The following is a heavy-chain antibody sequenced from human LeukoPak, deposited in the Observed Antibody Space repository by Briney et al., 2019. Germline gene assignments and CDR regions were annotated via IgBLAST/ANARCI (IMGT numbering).Heavy chain of an antibody. CDR3: ARQNDFRLDY. D-gene: IGHD3-3*01. CDR1: GYTFSSYW. Sequence: GESLQISCKGSGYTFSSYWIGWVRQLPGKGLEWMGIIYPGDSDTRYSPSLQGQVTISVDTSIGTAYLQWSSLKASDTAIYYCARQNDFRLDYWGQGTLVTVSS. J-gene: IGHJ4*02. V-gene: IGHV5-51*01. CDR2: IYPGDSDT.